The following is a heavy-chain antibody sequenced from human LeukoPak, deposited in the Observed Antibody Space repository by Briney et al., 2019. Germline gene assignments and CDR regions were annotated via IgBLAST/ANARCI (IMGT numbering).Heavy chain of an antibody. Sequence: PSETLSLTCTVSGGSISTYYWSWIRQPPGKGLEWIGYIYHSGSTYYNPSLKSRVTISVDRSKNQFSLKLSSVTAADTAVYYCARGSGMTTVTLFDYWGQGTLVTVSS. CDR2: IYHSGST. J-gene: IGHJ4*02. CDR3: ARGSGMTTVTLFDY. D-gene: IGHD4-17*01. CDR1: GGSISTYY. V-gene: IGHV4-59*12.